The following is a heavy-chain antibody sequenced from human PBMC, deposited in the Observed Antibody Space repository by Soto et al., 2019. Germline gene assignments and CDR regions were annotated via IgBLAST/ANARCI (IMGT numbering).Heavy chain of an antibody. CDR2: IRSKSNNYAT. CDR1: GFTFSGSA. J-gene: IGHJ2*01. D-gene: IGHD7-27*01. V-gene: IGHV3-73*02. CDR3: AQSKSLGISQNWYFDL. Sequence: EVQLVESGGGLVQPGGSLTLSCAASGFTFSGSAMHWFRQSSGQGLEWVGRIRSKSNNYATAYAVSVKGRFTISRDDSKNTAYLQMNSLKIEDTAVYYCAQSKSLGISQNWYFDLWGRGNLVTVSS.